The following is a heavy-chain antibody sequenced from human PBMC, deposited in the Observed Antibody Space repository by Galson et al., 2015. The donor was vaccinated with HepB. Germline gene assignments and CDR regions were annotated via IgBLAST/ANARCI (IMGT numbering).Heavy chain of an antibody. Sequence: SLRLSCAASGFTFSSYAMHWVRQAPGKGLEWVAVISYDGSNKYYADSVKGRYITSRDNSKNTLYMQLNSLRPEDTAVYYCARDREVTGYYGGQDYWGQGTLVTVSS. CDR3: ARDREVTGYYGGQDY. V-gene: IGHV3-30-3*01. D-gene: IGHD3-9*01. CDR2: ISYDGSNK. J-gene: IGHJ4*02. CDR1: GFTFSSYA.